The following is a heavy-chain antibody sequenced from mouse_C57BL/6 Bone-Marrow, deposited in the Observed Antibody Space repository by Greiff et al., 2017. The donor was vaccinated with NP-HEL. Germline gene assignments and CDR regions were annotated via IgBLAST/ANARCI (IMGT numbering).Heavy chain of an antibody. D-gene: IGHD1-1*01. CDR2: IYPGDGDT. CDR1: GYAFSSSW. J-gene: IGHJ4*01. CDR3: ARLGYYGSSPYYAMDY. V-gene: IGHV1-82*01. Sequence: VQLQQSGPELVKPGASVKISCKASGYAFSSSWMNWVKQRPGKGLEWIGRIYPGDGDTNYNGQFKGKATLTADKSSSTAYMQLSSLTSEDSAVYFCARLGYYGSSPYYAMDYWGQGTSVTVSS.